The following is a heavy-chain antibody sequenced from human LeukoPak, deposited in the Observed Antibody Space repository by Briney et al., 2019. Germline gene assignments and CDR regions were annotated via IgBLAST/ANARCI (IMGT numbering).Heavy chain of an antibody. CDR1: GFTFNNYA. V-gene: IGHV3-23*01. CDR3: AKDGFHYYDSSGYDAFDI. CDR2: ISSSGVST. Sequence: GGSLRLSCAASGFTFNNYAVNWVRQAPGKGLEWVSGISSSGVSTYHADSVKGRFTISRDNSKNTLYLQMNSLRAEDTAVYYCAKDGFHYYDSSGYDAFDIWGQGTMVTVSS. J-gene: IGHJ3*02. D-gene: IGHD3-22*01.